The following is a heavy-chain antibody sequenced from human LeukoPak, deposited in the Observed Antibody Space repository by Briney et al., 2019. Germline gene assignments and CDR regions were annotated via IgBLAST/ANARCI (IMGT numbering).Heavy chain of an antibody. Sequence: SETLSLTCTVSRGSISTYYWSWIRQPPGKELEWIGYIHYSGTTNYSPSLNSRVTISVDTSKNQFSLRLSSVTAADTAAYYCARVSSTTSAIRYWGQGTLVTVSS. D-gene: IGHD2-2*01. V-gene: IGHV4-59*01. CDR3: ARVSSTTSAIRY. CDR2: IHYSGTT. CDR1: RGSISTYY. J-gene: IGHJ4*02.